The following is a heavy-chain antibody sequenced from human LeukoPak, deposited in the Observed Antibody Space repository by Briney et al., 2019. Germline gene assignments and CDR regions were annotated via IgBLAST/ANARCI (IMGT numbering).Heavy chain of an antibody. V-gene: IGHV4-34*01. CDR2: INRSGST. Sequence: KPSETLSLTCAVYGGSFSDDFWSWIRQPPGKGLEWIGEINRSGSTNYNPSLKNRVTMSVNTSKNQFSLKLSSVTAADTAVYYCTRANYDFGSGYLRGWFGHWGQGTLVTVSS. CDR1: GGSFSDDF. D-gene: IGHD3-3*01. J-gene: IGHJ5*02. CDR3: TRANYDFGSGYLRGWFGH.